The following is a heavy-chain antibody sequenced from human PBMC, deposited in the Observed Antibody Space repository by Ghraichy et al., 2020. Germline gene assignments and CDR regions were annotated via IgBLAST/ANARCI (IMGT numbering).Heavy chain of an antibody. CDR2: IYNNNST. CDR1: GFSVSANF. CDR3: ARAFPSCGGDCYSTGDY. J-gene: IGHJ4*02. V-gene: IGHV3-53*01. D-gene: IGHD2-21*02. Sequence: GGSLRLSCAASGFSVSANFMSWVRQAPGKGLEWVSTIYNNNSTYYADSVKGRFTFSRDNSKNTLYLQMNSLRAEDTAVYYCARAFPSCGGDCYSTGDYCGQGTLVTVSS.